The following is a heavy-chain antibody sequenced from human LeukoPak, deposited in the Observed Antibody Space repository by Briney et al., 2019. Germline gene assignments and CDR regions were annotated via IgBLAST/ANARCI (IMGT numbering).Heavy chain of an antibody. J-gene: IGHJ3*02. V-gene: IGHV4-59*12. CDR1: GGSISSYY. CDR3: ARGPYYDILTGRRDAFDI. CDR2: IYYSGST. Sequence: SETLSLTCTVSGGSISSYYWSWIRQPPGKGLEWIGYIYYSGSTNYKPSLKSRVTISVDTSKNQFSLKLSSVTAADTAVYYCARGPYYDILTGRRDAFDIWGQGTMVTVSS. D-gene: IGHD3-9*01.